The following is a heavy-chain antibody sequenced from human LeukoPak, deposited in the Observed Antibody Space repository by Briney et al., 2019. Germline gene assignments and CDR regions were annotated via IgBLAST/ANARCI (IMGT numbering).Heavy chain of an antibody. J-gene: IGHJ5*02. CDR1: GYSISSGYY. D-gene: IGHD3-3*01. CDR3: ARGSADDFWSGYSPNWFDP. CDR2: IYHSGST. V-gene: IGHV4-38-2*01. Sequence: SETLSLTRAVSGYSISSGYYWGWIRQPPGKGLEWIGSIYHSGSTYYNPSLKSRVTISVDTSKNQFSLKLSSVTAADTAVYYCARGSADDFWSGYSPNWFDPWGQGTLVTVSS.